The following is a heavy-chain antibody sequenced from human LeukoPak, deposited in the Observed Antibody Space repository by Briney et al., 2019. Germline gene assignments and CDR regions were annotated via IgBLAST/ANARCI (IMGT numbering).Heavy chain of an antibody. J-gene: IGHJ4*02. CDR3: ARDGRGLRSSSWYCGY. D-gene: IGHD6-13*01. Sequence: PGGSLRLSCAASGVTFSSYAIHWVRQAPGKGLEWVAVISYDGSNKYYADSVKGRFTISRDNSKNTLSLQMNSLSAEDTAVYYCARDGRGLRSSSWYCGYWGQGTLVTVSS. CDR1: GVTFSSYA. CDR2: ISYDGSNK. V-gene: IGHV3-30-3*01.